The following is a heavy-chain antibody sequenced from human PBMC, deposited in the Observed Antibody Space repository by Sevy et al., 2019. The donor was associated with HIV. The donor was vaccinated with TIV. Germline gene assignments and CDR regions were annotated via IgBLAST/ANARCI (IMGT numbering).Heavy chain of an antibody. D-gene: IGHD1-26*01. Sequence: GGSLRLSCAASGFIFSDYYMSWIRQAPGKGLEWVSYISGSGNTIYYTDSVKVRFTISRDNAKESLYLQMNSLRAEDTAVYYCARAGGSWALRYWGQGSLVTVSS. CDR1: GFIFSDYY. J-gene: IGHJ4*02. V-gene: IGHV3-11*01. CDR2: ISGSGNTI. CDR3: ARAGGSWALRY.